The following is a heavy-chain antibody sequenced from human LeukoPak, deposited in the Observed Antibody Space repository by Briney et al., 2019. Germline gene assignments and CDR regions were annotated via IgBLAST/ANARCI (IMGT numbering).Heavy chain of an antibody. CDR2: INQDGTEK. CDR1: GFTFTTYW. V-gene: IGHV3-7*03. CDR3: ARRAGAYSHPYDY. Sequence: GGSLRLSCAASGFTFTTYWMSWVRQAPGKGLGWVASINQDGTEKYYMDSVKGRFTISRDNSKNTLYLQMNSLRAEDTAVYYCARRAGAYSHPYDYWGQGTLVTVSS. J-gene: IGHJ4*02. D-gene: IGHD4/OR15-4a*01.